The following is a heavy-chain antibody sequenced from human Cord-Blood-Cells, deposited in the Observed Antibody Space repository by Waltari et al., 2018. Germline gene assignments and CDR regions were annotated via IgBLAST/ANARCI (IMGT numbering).Heavy chain of an antibody. CDR2: INHSGST. D-gene: IGHD3-16*01. CDR1: GGSFSGYY. CDR3: ARGQRLGMGEVY. Sequence: QVQLQQWGAGLLQPSETLSPTCAVYGGSFSGYYWSWIRQPPRQGLEWIGEINHSGSTNYNPSLKSRVTISVDTSKNQFSLKLSSVTAADTAVYYCARGQRLGMGEVYWGQGTLVTVSS. V-gene: IGHV4-34*01. J-gene: IGHJ4*02.